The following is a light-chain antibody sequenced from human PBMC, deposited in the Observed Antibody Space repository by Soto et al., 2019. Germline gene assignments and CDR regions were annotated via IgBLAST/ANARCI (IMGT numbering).Light chain of an antibody. CDR2: EVS. Sequence: QSALTQPASVSGSPGQSITISCTGTSSDVGGYNYVSWYQQHPGKAPKLMIYEVSNRPSGVSNRFSGSKSGTAASLTISGLEAEDEADYCRSSYTSSSIDYVFGTGTKVTVL. J-gene: IGLJ1*01. CDR1: SSDVGGYNY. CDR3: SSYTSSSIDYV. V-gene: IGLV2-14*01.